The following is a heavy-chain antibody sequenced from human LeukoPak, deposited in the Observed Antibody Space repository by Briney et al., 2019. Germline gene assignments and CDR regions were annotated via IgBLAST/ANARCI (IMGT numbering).Heavy chain of an antibody. Sequence: SVKVSCKASGGTFSSYAISWVRQAPGQGLEWMGGIIPIFGTANYAQKFQGRVTITADESTSTAYMELSSLRSEDTAVYYCARSLVLRYFDWLFDYWGQGTLVTVSS. CDR3: ARSLVLRYFDWLFDY. CDR1: GGTFSSYA. V-gene: IGHV1-69*13. CDR2: IIPIFGTA. J-gene: IGHJ4*02. D-gene: IGHD3-9*01.